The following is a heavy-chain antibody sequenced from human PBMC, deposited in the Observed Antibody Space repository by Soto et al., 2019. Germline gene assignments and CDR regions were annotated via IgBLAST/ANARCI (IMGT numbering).Heavy chain of an antibody. CDR1: GGSFSGYY. J-gene: IGHJ5*02. D-gene: IGHD2-2*01. CDR3: ARGNDIVVVPAPRVTWFDP. V-gene: IGHV4-34*01. Sequence: SETLSLTCAVYGGSFSGYYWSWIRQPPGKGLEWIGEINHSGSTNYNPSLKSRVTISVDTSKNQFSLKLSSVTAADTAVYYCARGNDIVVVPAPRVTWFDPWGQGNLLPVSS. CDR2: INHSGST.